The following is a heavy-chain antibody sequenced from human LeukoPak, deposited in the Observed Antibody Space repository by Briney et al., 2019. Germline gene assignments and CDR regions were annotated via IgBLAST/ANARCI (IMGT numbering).Heavy chain of an antibody. CDR3: ARNSFYYGSGSPDLGWFDP. Sequence: PGGSLRLSCVTSGFTVSSNYMSWVRQAPGKGLEWVSVIYSGGSTYYADSVKGRFTISRDNSKNTLYLQMNSLRAEDTAVYYCARNSFYYGSGSPDLGWFDPWGQGTLVTVSS. J-gene: IGHJ5*02. V-gene: IGHV3-53*01. CDR2: IYSGGST. CDR1: GFTVSSNY. D-gene: IGHD3-10*01.